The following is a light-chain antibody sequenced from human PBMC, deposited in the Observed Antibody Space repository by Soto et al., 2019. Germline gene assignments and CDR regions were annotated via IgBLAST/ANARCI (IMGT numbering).Light chain of an antibody. Sequence: MMTQSPATLSFSPGERANLSCRASQSISSYLAWYQQKPGQAPRLLIYDTSNRATGIPDRISGSGSGTDFTLTISSLEPEDFAVYYCQQGSNWPITFGQGTRLEI. V-gene: IGKV3-11*01. J-gene: IGKJ5*01. CDR1: QSISSY. CDR3: QQGSNWPIT. CDR2: DTS.